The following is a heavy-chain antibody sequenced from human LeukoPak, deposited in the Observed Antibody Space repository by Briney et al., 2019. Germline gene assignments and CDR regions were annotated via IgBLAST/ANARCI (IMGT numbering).Heavy chain of an antibody. CDR1: GYTFSGYY. CDR2: INPNSGST. CDR3: ALIGDHAWFDP. J-gene: IGHJ5*02. Sequence: EASVKVSCKASGYTFSGYYIFWVRRAPGQGLEWMGCINPNSGSTNYAPEFQGRLTMTRDTSITTAYMELSTLRSDDTAVYYCALIGDHAWFDPWGQGTLVTVSS. D-gene: IGHD3-10*01. V-gene: IGHV1-2*02.